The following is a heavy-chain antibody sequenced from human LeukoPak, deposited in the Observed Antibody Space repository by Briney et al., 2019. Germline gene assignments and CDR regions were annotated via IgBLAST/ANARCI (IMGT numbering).Heavy chain of an antibody. Sequence: SETLSLTCTVSGGSITTYYWSWIRQAPGKGLEWIGYLYYSGSTNYNPSLKSRVTISVDTSKNQFSLKLSSVTAADTAVYYCARGGYYRYFDYWGQGTLVTVSS. D-gene: IGHD3-22*01. V-gene: IGHV4-59*12. J-gene: IGHJ4*02. CDR3: ARGGYYRYFDY. CDR1: GGSITTYY. CDR2: LYYSGST.